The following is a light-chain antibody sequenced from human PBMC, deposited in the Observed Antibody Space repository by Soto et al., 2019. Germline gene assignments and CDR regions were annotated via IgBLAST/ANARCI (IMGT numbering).Light chain of an antibody. CDR3: QQYISSPLN. CDR2: GAS. Sequence: EIVMTQSPGTLSLSPGEGATLSCRASRSVNSNYLAWYQQKPGQAPSLLTYGASSRATDVPDRFSASGSGTDFALTISRLEPEDVEVYYCQQYISSPLNFGGGTKVNI. CDR1: RSVNSNY. J-gene: IGKJ4*01. V-gene: IGKV3-20*01.